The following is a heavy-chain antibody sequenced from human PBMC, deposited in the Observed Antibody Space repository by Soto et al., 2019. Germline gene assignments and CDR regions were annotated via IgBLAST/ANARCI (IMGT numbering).Heavy chain of an antibody. V-gene: IGHV4-30-4*01. CDR2: IYYSGST. Sequence: SETLSLTCTVSGGSISSGDYYWSWIRQPPGKGLEWIGYIYYSGSTYYNPSLKSRVTISVDTSKNQFSLKLSSVTAADTAVYYCARSSGIAYQLLPVDPWGQGTLVTVS. CDR1: GGSISSGDYY. CDR3: ARSSGIAYQLLPVDP. J-gene: IGHJ5*02. D-gene: IGHD2-2*01.